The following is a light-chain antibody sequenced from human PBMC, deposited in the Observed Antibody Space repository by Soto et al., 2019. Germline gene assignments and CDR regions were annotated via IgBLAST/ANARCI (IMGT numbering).Light chain of an antibody. CDR1: SSDVGSYNL. CDR3: CSYAGSSTYV. V-gene: IGLV2-23*01. CDR2: EGS. J-gene: IGLJ1*01. Sequence: QSALTQPASMSGSPGQSITISCTGTSSDVGSYNLVSWYQQHPGKAPKLMIYEGSKRPSGVSNRFSGSKSGNTASLTISGLQAEDEADYYCCSYAGSSTYVFGIGTKLTVL.